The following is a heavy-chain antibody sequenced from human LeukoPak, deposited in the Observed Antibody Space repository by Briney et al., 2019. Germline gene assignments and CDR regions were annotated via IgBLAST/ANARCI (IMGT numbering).Heavy chain of an antibody. J-gene: IGHJ4*02. V-gene: IGHV3-20*04. CDR1: GFTFDDYG. Sequence: AGSLRLSCAASGFTFDDYGMSWVRQAPGKGLEWVSGINWNGGSIGYADSVKGRFTISRDNAKNSLYLQMNSLRAEDTALYYCARSGEGYYFDYWGQGTLVTVSS. D-gene: IGHD3-16*01. CDR2: INWNGGSI. CDR3: ARSGEGYYFDY.